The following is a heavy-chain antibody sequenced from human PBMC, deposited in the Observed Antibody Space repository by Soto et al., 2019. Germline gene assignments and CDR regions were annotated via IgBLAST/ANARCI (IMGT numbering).Heavy chain of an antibody. V-gene: IGHV3-30*03. CDR2: ISYDGSNK. CDR1: GFPFTSYG. J-gene: IGHJ4*02. CDR3: VGGQFYFDY. D-gene: IGHD3-10*01. Sequence: QVQLVESGGGVVQPGRSLRLSCAASGFPFTSYGMKWVREGPGKGLEWLAVISYDGSNKFYADSVKGRFTISRDNSKNTLSLQMNILRPEDTALYYCVGGQFYFDYRGQGTLVIVSS.